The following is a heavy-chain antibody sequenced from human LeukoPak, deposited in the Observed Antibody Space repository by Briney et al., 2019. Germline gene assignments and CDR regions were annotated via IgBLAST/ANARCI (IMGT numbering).Heavy chain of an antibody. Sequence: GGSLRLSCAASGYTFSSCAMSWVRQAPGKGLEWVSTIIDSGNSIYYADSAEGRFTISRDNSKNTLYLQMNSLRAGDTAVYYCAKDPIFSGSYGVFDYWGLGTLVTVSS. CDR3: AKDPIFSGSYGVFDY. D-gene: IGHD1-26*01. CDR1: GYTFSSCA. V-gene: IGHV3-23*01. CDR2: IIDSGNSI. J-gene: IGHJ4*02.